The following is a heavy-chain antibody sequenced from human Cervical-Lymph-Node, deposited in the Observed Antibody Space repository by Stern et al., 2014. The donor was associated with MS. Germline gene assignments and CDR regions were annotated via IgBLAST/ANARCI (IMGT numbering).Heavy chain of an antibody. CDR2: IYPGDSET. J-gene: IGHJ4*02. D-gene: IGHD1-14*01. V-gene: IGHV5-51*01. Sequence: MQLGQSGAELIRPGESLKISCKGSGFKFSIYWIAWVRQMPGKGLEWMGIIYPGDSETRYSRSFQGQVTMSADKSTSTAYLQWSSLNASDTAMYFCARQTTAWASDVWGQGTLVTVSS. CDR3: ARQTTAWASDV. CDR1: GFKFSIYW.